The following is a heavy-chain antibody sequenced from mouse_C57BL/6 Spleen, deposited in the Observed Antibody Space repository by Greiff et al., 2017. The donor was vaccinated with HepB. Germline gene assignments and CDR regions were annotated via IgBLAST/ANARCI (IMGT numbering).Heavy chain of an antibody. J-gene: IGHJ4*01. CDR2: INYDGSST. CDR3: ARNYYGNYAMDY. CDR1: GFTFSDYY. Sequence: EVQLVESEGGLVQPGRSMKLSCTASGFTFSDYYMAWVRQVPEKGLEWVANINYDGSSTYYLDSLKSRFIISRDNAKNILYLQMSSLKSEDTATYYCARNYYGNYAMDYWGQGTSVTVSS. D-gene: IGHD2-1*01. V-gene: IGHV5-16*01.